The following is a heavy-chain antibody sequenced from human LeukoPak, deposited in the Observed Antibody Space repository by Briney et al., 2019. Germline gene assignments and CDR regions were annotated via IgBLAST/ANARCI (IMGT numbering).Heavy chain of an antibody. CDR2: MDEYGSDI. D-gene: IGHD2-2*01. V-gene: IGHV3-7*01. Sequence: GGSLRLSCAASGFTFSSYWMSWVRQAPGKGLEWVAIMDEYGSDIFYVVSVKGRFIISRANARNSLYLQMNNLRAEDTAVYYCARPRGCGSARCNNFDYWGQGTLVTVSS. CDR1: GFTFSSYW. J-gene: IGHJ4*02. CDR3: ARPRGCGSARCNNFDY.